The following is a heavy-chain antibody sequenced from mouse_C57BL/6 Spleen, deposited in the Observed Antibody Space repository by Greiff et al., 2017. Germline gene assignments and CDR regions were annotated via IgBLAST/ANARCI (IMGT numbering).Heavy chain of an antibody. CDR2: ISYDGSN. Sequence: EVKVEESGPGLVKPSQSLSLSCSVTGYSITSGYYWNWIRQFPGNKLEWMGYISYDGSNNYNPSLKNRISITRDTSKNQFFLKLNSLTTEDTATYYCTREKIYDYYFDYWGQGTTLTVSS. D-gene: IGHD2-3*01. CDR3: TREKIYDYYFDY. V-gene: IGHV3-6*01. CDR1: GYSITSGYY. J-gene: IGHJ2*01.